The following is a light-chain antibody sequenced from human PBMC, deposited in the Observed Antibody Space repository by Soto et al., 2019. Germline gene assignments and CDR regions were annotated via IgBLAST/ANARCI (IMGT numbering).Light chain of an antibody. CDR1: QSVDSY. V-gene: IGKV3-15*01. J-gene: IGKJ1*01. Sequence: EIVLTQSPASLSLSPGERATLSCRASQSVDSYLVWYQQKPGQAPRLLIYGASTRATGIPARFSGSGSGTEFTLTISSLQSEDFAVYYCQQYNNWPRTFGQGTKGDIK. CDR3: QQYNNWPRT. CDR2: GAS.